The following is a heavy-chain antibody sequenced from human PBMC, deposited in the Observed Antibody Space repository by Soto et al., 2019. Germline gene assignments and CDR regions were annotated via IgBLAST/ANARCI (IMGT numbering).Heavy chain of an antibody. CDR3: ARGTSPGIAVAGPDY. CDR1: GFTFSSYG. J-gene: IGHJ4*02. Sequence: SLRLSCAASGFTFSSYGMHWVRQAPGKGLEWVAVIWYDGSNKYYADSVKGRFTISRDNSKNTLYLQMNSLRAEDTAVYYCARGTSPGIAVAGPDYWGQGTLVTVSS. V-gene: IGHV3-33*01. CDR2: IWYDGSNK. D-gene: IGHD6-19*01.